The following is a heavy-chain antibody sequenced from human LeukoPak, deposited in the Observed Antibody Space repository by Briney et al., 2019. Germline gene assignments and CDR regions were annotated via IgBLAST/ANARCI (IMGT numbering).Heavy chain of an antibody. Sequence: SQTLSLTCTVSGGSVSSGGYYWSWIRQHPGEGLEWLGYIYYSGSTYYNPSLKSRVTILVDTSKNQFSLKLSSVTAADTAVYYCAREGLYFDWNWFDPWGQGTLVTVSS. J-gene: IGHJ5*02. CDR2: IYYSGST. V-gene: IGHV4-31*03. CDR3: AREGLYFDWNWFDP. CDR1: GGSVSSGGYY. D-gene: IGHD3-9*01.